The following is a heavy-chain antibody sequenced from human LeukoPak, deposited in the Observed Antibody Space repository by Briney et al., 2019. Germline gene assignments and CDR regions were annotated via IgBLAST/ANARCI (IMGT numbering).Heavy chain of an antibody. CDR3: AKDPRYCSSTSCFY. V-gene: IGHV3-30-3*01. CDR1: GFTFSSHA. D-gene: IGHD2-2*01. Sequence: GRSLRLSCAASGFTFSSHAMHWVRQAPGKGLEWVAVISYDGSNKYYADSVKGRFTISRDNSKNTLYLQMNSLRAEDTAVYYCAKDPRYCSSTSCFYWGQGTLVTVSS. CDR2: ISYDGSNK. J-gene: IGHJ4*02.